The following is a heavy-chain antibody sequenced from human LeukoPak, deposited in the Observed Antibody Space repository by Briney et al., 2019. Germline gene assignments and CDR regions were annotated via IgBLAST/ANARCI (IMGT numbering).Heavy chain of an antibody. Sequence: SETLSLTCTVSGGPISSRTYYWRWIRQHPGKGLEWIGYSYYSGSIYYNLSLKSRLSISVDTSKNHFSLKLSSVTAADTAVYFCARDRRGLDFYDAFDIWGQGTMVTVSS. CDR1: GGPISSRTYY. V-gene: IGHV4-31*03. J-gene: IGHJ3*02. D-gene: IGHD2/OR15-2a*01. CDR3: ARDRRGLDFYDAFDI. CDR2: SYYSGSI.